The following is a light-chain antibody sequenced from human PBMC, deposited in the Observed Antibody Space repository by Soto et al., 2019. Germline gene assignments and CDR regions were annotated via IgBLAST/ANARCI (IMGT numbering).Light chain of an antibody. CDR3: QQYGSSPPLT. Sequence: EFVLTQSPGTLSLSPGERATLSCRASQSVSSSFLAWYQQKPGQAPRILIYGASTRATGIPDRFSGSGSGTDFTLTISRLEPEDCAVYYCQQYGSSPPLTFGGGTKVEIK. CDR2: GAS. CDR1: QSVSSSF. J-gene: IGKJ4*01. V-gene: IGKV3-20*01.